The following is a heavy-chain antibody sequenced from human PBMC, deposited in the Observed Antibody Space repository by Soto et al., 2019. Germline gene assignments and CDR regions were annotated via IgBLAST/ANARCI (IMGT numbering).Heavy chain of an antibody. Sequence: QVHLQESAPGLVKPSQTLSLTCTVSGASISVHKYYWSCVRQLPGKGLESIGHIYNTGSTYYNPSLRTRLTIYVVRTKNHFSLRLKSVTAGNPDVYYCARAAGGGTGSSFRYFGYWGQGILVSVSS. CDR1: GASISVHKYY. V-gene: IGHV4-30-4*01. D-gene: IGHD3-10*01. CDR2: IYNTGST. J-gene: IGHJ4*02. CDR3: ARAAGGGTGSSFRYFGY.